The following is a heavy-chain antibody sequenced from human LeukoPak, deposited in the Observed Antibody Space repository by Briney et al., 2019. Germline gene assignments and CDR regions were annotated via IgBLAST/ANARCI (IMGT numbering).Heavy chain of an antibody. CDR1: GYPLRSIS. Sequence: NPSGTLSLTCNALGYPLRSISWSWFGRPPGKGLEWIERIYTSESTNYNPSLRSRVAMSVDTSKNQFYLKLSSVTAADTAVYYCARGAGYCSSTSCWDFDIWGQGTMVTVSS. J-gene: IGHJ3*02. V-gene: IGHV4-4*07. CDR3: ARGAGYCSSTSCWDFDI. CDR2: IYTSEST. D-gene: IGHD2-2*01.